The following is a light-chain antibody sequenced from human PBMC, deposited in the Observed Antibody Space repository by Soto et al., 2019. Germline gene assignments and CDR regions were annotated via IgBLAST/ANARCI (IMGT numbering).Light chain of an antibody. Sequence: EIVMTQSPATLSVSPGERATLSCTASQSVSSNLAWYQQKPGQAPRLLIYGASTRATGAPDRLSGSGSGTDFTLTIRRLEPGDVAVYYCQHFANSQYTFGQSTKVDIX. V-gene: IGKV3D-15*01. CDR3: QHFANSQYT. CDR1: QSVSSN. J-gene: IGKJ2*01. CDR2: GAS.